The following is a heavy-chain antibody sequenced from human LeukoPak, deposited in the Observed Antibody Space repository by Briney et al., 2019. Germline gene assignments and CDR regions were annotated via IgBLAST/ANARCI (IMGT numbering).Heavy chain of an antibody. CDR2: PSGGGGGT. D-gene: IGHD3-22*01. Sequence: GGSLRLSCVASGFTFRSYAMNWVRQAPGKGLEWVSTPSGGGGGTYYADSVKGRFTISRDNSKSTLYLQMKSLRAEDTAVYFCAKSDAYDTTYYFDFWGQGTLVTVSS. V-gene: IGHV3-23*01. CDR1: GFTFRSYA. CDR3: AKSDAYDTTYYFDF. J-gene: IGHJ4*02.